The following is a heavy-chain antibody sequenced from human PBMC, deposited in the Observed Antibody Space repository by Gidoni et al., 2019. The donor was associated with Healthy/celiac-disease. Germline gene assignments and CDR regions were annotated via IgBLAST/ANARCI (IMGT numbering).Heavy chain of an antibody. D-gene: IGHD6-19*01. CDR2: IKQDGSEK. CDR3: ARWYSSGWYSLPFLGY. V-gene: IGHV3-7*01. J-gene: IGHJ4*02. CDR1: GFTFSSYW. Sequence: EVQLVESGGGVVQPGGSLRLSCAASGFTFSSYWMSWVRQAPGKGLEWVANIKQDGSEKYYVDSVKGRFTISRDNAKNSLYLQMNSLRAEDTAVYYCARWYSSGWYSLPFLGYWGQGTLVTVSS.